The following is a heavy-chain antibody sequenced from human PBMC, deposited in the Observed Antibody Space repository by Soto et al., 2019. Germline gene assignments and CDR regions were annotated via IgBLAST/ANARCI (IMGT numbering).Heavy chain of an antibody. D-gene: IGHD6-19*01. Sequence: EVQLVESGGGLVQPGRSLRLSCAASGFTFDDYAMHWVRQAPGKGLEWVSGISWNSGSIGYADSVKGRFTISRDNAKNSRYLQMNSLRAEDTALYFCAKARGLVLSFDFDYWGQGTLVTVSS. J-gene: IGHJ4*02. CDR1: GFTFDDYA. CDR2: ISWNSGSI. V-gene: IGHV3-9*01. CDR3: AKARGLVLSFDFDY.